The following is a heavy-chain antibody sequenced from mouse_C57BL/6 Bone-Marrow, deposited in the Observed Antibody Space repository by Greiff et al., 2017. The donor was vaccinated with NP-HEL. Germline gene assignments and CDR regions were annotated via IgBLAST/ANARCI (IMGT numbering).Heavy chain of an antibody. CDR1: GYTFTSYW. Sequence: QVHVKQSGAELVKPGASVKMSCKASGYTFTSYWITWVKQRPGQGLEWIGDIYPGSGSTNYNEKFKSKATLTVDTSSSTAYMQLSSLTSEDSAVYYCARDYGNYVYAMDYWGQGTSVTVSS. J-gene: IGHJ4*01. CDR2: IYPGSGST. D-gene: IGHD2-1*01. V-gene: IGHV1-55*01. CDR3: ARDYGNYVYAMDY.